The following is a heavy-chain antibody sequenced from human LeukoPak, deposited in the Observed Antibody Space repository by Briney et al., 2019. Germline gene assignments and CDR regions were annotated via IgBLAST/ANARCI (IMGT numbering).Heavy chain of an antibody. J-gene: IGHJ4*02. D-gene: IGHD2-15*01. V-gene: IGHV1-18*01. CDR3: ARVGGVVVAATETPFDY. Sequence: AAVKVSCKASGYAFTSYGISWVRQAPGQGLEWMGWISAYNGNTNYAQKLQGRVTMTTDTSTSTAYMELRSLRSDDTAVYYCARVGGVVVAATETPFDYWGQGTLVTVFS. CDR2: ISAYNGNT. CDR1: GYAFTSYG.